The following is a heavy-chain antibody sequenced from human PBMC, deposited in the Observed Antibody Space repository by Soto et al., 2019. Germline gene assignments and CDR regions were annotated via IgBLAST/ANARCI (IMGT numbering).Heavy chain of an antibody. V-gene: IGHV3-33*01. Sequence: GGSLRLSCAASGFTFSSYGMHWVRQAPGKGLEWVAVIWYDGSNKYYADSVKGRFTISRDNSKNTLYLQMNSLRAEDTAVYYCARDYCSGGSCYHSDYWGQGTLVTVSS. CDR3: ARDYCSGGSCYHSDY. CDR2: IWYDGSNK. D-gene: IGHD2-15*01. CDR1: GFTFSSYG. J-gene: IGHJ4*02.